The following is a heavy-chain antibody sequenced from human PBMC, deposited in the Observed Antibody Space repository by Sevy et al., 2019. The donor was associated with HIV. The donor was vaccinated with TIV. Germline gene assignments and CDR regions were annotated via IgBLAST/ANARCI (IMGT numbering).Heavy chain of an antibody. D-gene: IGHD5-18*01. CDR2: ISGSGGST. CDR3: AKDSSVDTAMAPLGY. J-gene: IGHJ4*02. Sequence: GGSLRLSCAASGFTFSSYAMSWVRQAPGKGLEWVSAISGSGGSTYYADSVKGRFTISRDNSKNTLYLQMNSLRAEDTAVYYCAKDSSVDTAMAPLGYWDQGCLFTVSS. CDR1: GFTFSSYA. V-gene: IGHV3-23*01.